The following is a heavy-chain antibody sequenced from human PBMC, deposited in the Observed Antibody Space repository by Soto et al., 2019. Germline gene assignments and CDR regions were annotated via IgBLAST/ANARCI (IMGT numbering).Heavy chain of an antibody. J-gene: IGHJ6*02. V-gene: IGHV4-31*03. D-gene: IGHD3-10*01. Sequence: QVQLQESGPGRLKPSQTLSLTCTVSGGSISSGGYYWSWIRQHPGKGLEWLGYIYYSGSTYYNPSLKSRVTISVDTSKNQFSLRLSSVTAADTALYYCARDAYGGGGYYYGMDVWGQGTTVTVSS. CDR3: ARDAYGGGGYYYGMDV. CDR2: IYYSGST. CDR1: GGSISSGGYY.